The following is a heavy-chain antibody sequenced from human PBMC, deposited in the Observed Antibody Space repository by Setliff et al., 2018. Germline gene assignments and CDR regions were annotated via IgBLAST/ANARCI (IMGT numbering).Heavy chain of an antibody. J-gene: IGHJ4*02. CDR3: ARDFWAYCGGDCSVFDY. CDR2: FDPEDGET. Sequence: ASVKVSCKVSGYTLTELSMHWVRQAPGKGLEWMGGFDPEDGETIYAQKFQGRVTMTEDTSTSTAYMELRSLRSDDTAVYYCARDFWAYCGGDCSVFDYWGQGTPVTVSS. D-gene: IGHD2-21*02. V-gene: IGHV1-24*01. CDR1: GYTLTELS.